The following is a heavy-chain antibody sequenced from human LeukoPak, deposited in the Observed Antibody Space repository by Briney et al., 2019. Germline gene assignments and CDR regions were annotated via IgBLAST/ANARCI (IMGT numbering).Heavy chain of an antibody. Sequence: ASVKVSCKASGYTFTGYYMHWVRQDPGQGLEWMGRINPNSGGTNYAQKFQGRVTMTRDTSISTAYMELSRLRSDETAVYYCARGSIVGAKTLGFGAFDIWGQGTMVTVSS. D-gene: IGHD1-26*01. CDR2: INPNSGGT. J-gene: IGHJ3*02. CDR3: ARGSIVGAKTLGFGAFDI. CDR1: GYTFTGYY. V-gene: IGHV1-2*06.